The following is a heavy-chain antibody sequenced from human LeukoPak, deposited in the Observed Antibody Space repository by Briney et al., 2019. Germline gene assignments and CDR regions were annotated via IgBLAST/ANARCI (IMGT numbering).Heavy chain of an antibody. J-gene: IGHJ4*02. V-gene: IGHV1-24*01. Sequence: ASVKVSCKVSGYTLTELSMHWVRQAPGKGLEWMGGFDPEDGETIYAQKFQGRVTMTEDTSTDTAYMELCSLRSEDTAVYYCATRETYYYDSSGYYPFDYWGQGTLVTVSS. CDR2: FDPEDGET. D-gene: IGHD3-22*01. CDR3: ATRETYYYDSSGYYPFDY. CDR1: GYTLTELS.